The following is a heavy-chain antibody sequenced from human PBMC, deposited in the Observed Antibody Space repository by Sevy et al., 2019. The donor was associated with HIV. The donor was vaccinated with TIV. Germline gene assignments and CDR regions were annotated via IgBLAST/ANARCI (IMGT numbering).Heavy chain of an antibody. CDR3: ARDGPEAQSGSYYLYYYYGMDV. Sequence: SETLSLTCAVSGYSISSGYYWGWIRQPPGKGLEWIGSIYRSGSTYYNPSLKSRVTISVDTSKNQFSLKLSSVTAADTAVYYCARDGPEAQSGSYYLYYYYGMDVWGQGTTVTVSS. CDR2: IYRSGST. CDR1: GYSISSGYY. D-gene: IGHD1-26*01. J-gene: IGHJ6*02. V-gene: IGHV4-38-2*02.